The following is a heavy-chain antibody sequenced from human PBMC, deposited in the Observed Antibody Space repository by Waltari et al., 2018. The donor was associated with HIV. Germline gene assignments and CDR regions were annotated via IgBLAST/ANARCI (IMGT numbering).Heavy chain of an antibody. CDR1: GGSISSSSYY. V-gene: IGHV4-39*01. CDR2: IYYSGST. D-gene: IGHD6-19*01. Sequence: QLQLQESGPGLVKPSETLSLTCTVSGGSISSSSYYWGWIRQPPGKGLEWIGSIYYSGSTYYNPSLKSRVTISVDTSKNQFSLKLSSVTAADTAVYYCARPWAVAGTARDWGQGTLVTVSS. J-gene: IGHJ4*02. CDR3: ARPWAVAGTARD.